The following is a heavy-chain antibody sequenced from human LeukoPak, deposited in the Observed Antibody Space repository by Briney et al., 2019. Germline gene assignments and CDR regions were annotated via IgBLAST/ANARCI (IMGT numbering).Heavy chain of an antibody. Sequence: SETLSLTCTVSGGSISSGSYYWSWIRQPAGEGLEWVGRTYTSGSTIYNPSLGSRVPISLDTSKNQFSLKLSSVTAADTAVYYCARPSSLSTWFDPWGQGTLVTVSS. V-gene: IGHV4-61*02. CDR2: TYTSGST. CDR3: ARPSSLSTWFDP. D-gene: IGHD3-16*02. CDR1: GGSISSGSYY. J-gene: IGHJ5*02.